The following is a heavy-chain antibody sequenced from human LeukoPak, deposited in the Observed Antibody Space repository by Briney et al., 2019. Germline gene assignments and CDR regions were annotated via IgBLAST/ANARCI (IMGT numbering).Heavy chain of an antibody. V-gene: IGHV3-7*01. CDR3: ARDKGYFDY. Sequence: GGSLRLSCAASGFTVSSNYMSWVRQAPGKGLEWVANIKQDGSEKSYVDSVKGRFTISRDNAKNSLFLQMNSLRADDTAVYFCARDKGYFDYWGQGTLVTVSS. J-gene: IGHJ4*02. D-gene: IGHD2-15*01. CDR2: IKQDGSEK. CDR1: GFTVSSNY.